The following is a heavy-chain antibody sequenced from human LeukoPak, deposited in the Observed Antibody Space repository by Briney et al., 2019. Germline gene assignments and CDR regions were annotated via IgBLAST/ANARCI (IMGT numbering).Heavy chain of an antibody. J-gene: IGHJ4*02. Sequence: SETLSLTCTVSGGSFSSYYWSWIRQPAGKGLEWIGRIYTSGSTNYNSSLKSRVAMSVDTSKNQVSLKLSSVTAADTAVYYCATGDGYNSFDYWGQGTLVTVSS. CDR2: IYTSGST. V-gene: IGHV4-4*07. CDR1: GGSFSSYY. CDR3: ATGDGYNSFDY. D-gene: IGHD5-24*01.